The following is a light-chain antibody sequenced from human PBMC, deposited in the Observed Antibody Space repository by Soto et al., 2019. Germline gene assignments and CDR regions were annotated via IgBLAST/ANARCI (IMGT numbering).Light chain of an antibody. CDR1: SSNIGANY. V-gene: IGLV1-47*01. CDR3: AAWDDSLSGFV. CDR2: GNN. Sequence: QSALTQPPSASGTPGQRVTISCSGSSSNIGANYVYWYQQFPGTAPKLLIYGNNQRPSGVPDRFSGSKSGTSASLAISGLRSEDEADYYCAAWDDSLSGFVFGTGTKVTVL. J-gene: IGLJ1*01.